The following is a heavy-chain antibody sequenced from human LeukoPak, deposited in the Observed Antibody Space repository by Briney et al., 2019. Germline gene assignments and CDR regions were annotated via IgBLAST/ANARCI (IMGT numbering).Heavy chain of an antibody. CDR1: GFTFTTYG. CDR3: ARDYRIMINVEFDP. Sequence: GGFLRLSCAASGFTFTTYGMTWVRQAPGKGLEWVSAISGSGGSTYYADSVKGRFTISRDNSKNTLYLQMNSLRAEDTAVYYCARDYRIMINVEFDPWGQGTLVTVSS. V-gene: IGHV3-23*01. J-gene: IGHJ5*02. D-gene: IGHD3-16*01. CDR2: ISGSGGST.